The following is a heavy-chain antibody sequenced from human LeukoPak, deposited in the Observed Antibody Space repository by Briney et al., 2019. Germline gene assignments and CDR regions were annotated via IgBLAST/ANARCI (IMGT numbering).Heavy chain of an antibody. CDR2: IYSSGST. J-gene: IGHJ4*02. V-gene: IGHV3-66*01. CDR1: GFTVSSNF. D-gene: IGHD3-22*01. Sequence: GGSLRLSCAASGFTVSSNFMSWVRQAPGKGLEWVSVIYSSGSTYYADSVKGRFTISRDNSKNTLYLQMNSLRAEDTAVYYCARDVNYYCDSSGDDLAWGQGTLVTVSS. CDR3: ARDVNYYCDSSGDDLA.